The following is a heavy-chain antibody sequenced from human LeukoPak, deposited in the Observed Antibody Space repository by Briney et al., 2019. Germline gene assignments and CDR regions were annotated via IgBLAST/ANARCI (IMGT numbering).Heavy chain of an antibody. J-gene: IGHJ4*02. V-gene: IGHV3-48*01. D-gene: IGHD3-22*01. CDR2: ISSSGSTI. Sequence: GGSLRLSCAASGFTFSSYSMNWVRQAPGKGLEWISYISSSGSTINYADSVKGRFTISRDSAKNSLNLQMNSLRAEDTAVYYCAKSGRVFDTSGYYWFPNWGQGILVTVSS. CDR1: GFTFSSYS. CDR3: AKSGRVFDTSGYYWFPN.